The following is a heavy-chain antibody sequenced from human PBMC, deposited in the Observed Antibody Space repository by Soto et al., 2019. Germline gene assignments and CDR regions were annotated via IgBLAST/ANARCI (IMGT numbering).Heavy chain of an antibody. Sequence: EVQLVESGGGLVQPGGSLRLSCAASGFTVSSNYMSWVRRAPGKGLEWVSVIYSGGSTYYADSVKGRFTISRDNSKNTLYLQMNSLRAEDTAVYYCARVNYYDSSAPVNFGMDLWGQGTTVTVSS. J-gene: IGHJ6*02. D-gene: IGHD3-22*01. CDR2: IYSGGST. CDR3: ARVNYYDSSAPVNFGMDL. CDR1: GFTVSSNY. V-gene: IGHV3-66*01.